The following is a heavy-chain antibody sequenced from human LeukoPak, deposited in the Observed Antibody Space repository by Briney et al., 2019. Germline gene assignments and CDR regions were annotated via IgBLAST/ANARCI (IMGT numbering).Heavy chain of an antibody. CDR3: AKALKPYSGGIADH. D-gene: IGHD2-15*01. CDR1: GLTFSNFG. CDR2: MSATGGTT. Sequence: GGSLRLSCTGSGLTFSNFGMSWVRQAPGKGLEWVSLMSATGGTTSYAGPVKGRFTISRDNSKNTLFLVMNSLRVEDTGRYYCAKALKPYSGGIADHWGQGTQVSVSS. J-gene: IGHJ4*02. V-gene: IGHV3-23*01.